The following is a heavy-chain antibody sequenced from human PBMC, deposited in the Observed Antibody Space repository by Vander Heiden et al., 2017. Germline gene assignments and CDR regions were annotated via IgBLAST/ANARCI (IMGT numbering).Heavy chain of an antibody. CDR2: IWYDGSNK. CDR1: GFTFSRSG. J-gene: IGHJ3*02. D-gene: IGHD3-22*01. Sequence: QVQLVESGGGVVQPGRSLRLSCAASGFTFSRSGMPGVRQAPGKGLEWVAVIWYDGSNKYYADSVKGRFTISRDNSKNTLYLQMNSLRAEDTAVYYCARAGYYYDSSGYQDAFDIWGQGTMVTVSS. CDR3: ARAGYYYDSSGYQDAFDI. V-gene: IGHV3-33*01.